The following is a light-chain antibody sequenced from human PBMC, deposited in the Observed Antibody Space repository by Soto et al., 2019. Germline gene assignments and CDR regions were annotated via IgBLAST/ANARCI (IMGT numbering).Light chain of an antibody. V-gene: IGLV1-51*01. CDR1: RSNIGENY. CDR3: SSYTTSSSYF. Sequence: QSALTQPPSVSAAPGQKVTISCSGSRSNIGENYVSWYQQFPGAAPQLVIYDNVKRSPGIPDRFSGSKSGTSATLGITGLQTGDEADYYCSSYTTSSSYFFGTGTKLTVL. J-gene: IGLJ1*01. CDR2: DNV.